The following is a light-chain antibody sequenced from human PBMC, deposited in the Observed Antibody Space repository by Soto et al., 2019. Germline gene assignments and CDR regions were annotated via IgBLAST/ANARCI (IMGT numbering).Light chain of an antibody. CDR2: KAS. Sequence: DIQMTQSPSTLSGSVVYRVTITFRSSQTISSWLAWYQQKPGKAPKLLIYKASTLKSGVPSRFSGSGSGTEFTLTISSLQPDDFATYYCQHYNSYSEAFGQGTKV. V-gene: IGKV1-5*03. CDR1: QTISSW. CDR3: QHYNSYSEA. J-gene: IGKJ1*01.